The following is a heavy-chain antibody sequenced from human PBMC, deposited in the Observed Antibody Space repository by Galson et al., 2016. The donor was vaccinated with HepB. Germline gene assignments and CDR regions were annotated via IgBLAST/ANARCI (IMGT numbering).Heavy chain of an antibody. CDR2: VNWDGSAT. J-gene: IGHJ4*02. CDR1: GFTFEDYV. D-gene: IGHD6-19*01. V-gene: IGHV3-43D*03. Sequence: SLRLSCAASGFTFEDYVIHWVRQPPGKGLEWVSLVNWDGSATFYTDSVKGRFTIPRDNRQNSLYLQMNSLTTEDTAFYFCAKASGGDYFFEHWGQGSLVTVSS. CDR3: AKASGGDYFFEH.